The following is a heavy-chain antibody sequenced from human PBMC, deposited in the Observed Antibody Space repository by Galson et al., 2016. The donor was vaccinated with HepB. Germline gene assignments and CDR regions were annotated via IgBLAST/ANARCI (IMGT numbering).Heavy chain of an antibody. CDR2: ISSRGDTT. V-gene: IGHV3-23*01. CDR1: GFTFSDYA. CDR3: AKDRGRGSYRYHYGMDG. Sequence: SLRLSCAASGFTFSDYAMTWVRQAPGKGLEWVSRISSRGDTTYYADSVKGRFTISRDNSKNTLYVQMNSLRAEDTAIYYCAKDRGRGSYRYHYGMDGWGQGTTVTVSS. D-gene: IGHD3-16*02. J-gene: IGHJ6*02.